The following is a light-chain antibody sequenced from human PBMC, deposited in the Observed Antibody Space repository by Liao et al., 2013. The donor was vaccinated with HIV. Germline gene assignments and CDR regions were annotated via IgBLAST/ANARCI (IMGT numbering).Light chain of an antibody. CDR1: KWGSKY. Sequence: SYELAQPPSVSVSPDRQPQSPVLEIKWGSKYVSWYQRKPGQSPAVVIYQDTRRPSGIPERFSGSNSGNTATLTISGTQAMDEADYFCQVWDTRTSFVFGSGTKVTVL. CDR3: QVWDTRTSFV. CDR2: QDT. V-gene: IGLV3-1*01. J-gene: IGLJ1*01.